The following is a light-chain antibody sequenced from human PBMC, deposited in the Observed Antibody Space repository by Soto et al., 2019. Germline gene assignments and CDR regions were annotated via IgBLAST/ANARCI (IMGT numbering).Light chain of an antibody. CDR1: SSNIGTNA. CDR3: SAWDDALAAYV. CDR2: SND. Sequence: QSVLTQSPSASGAPGQTIIISCSGSSSNIGTNAVYWYQQLPGSAPTLLVHSNDQRPFGVPHRFSGSRSGTSASLAVSGLRSDDEADYYCSAWDDALAAYVFGTGTRSPS. V-gene: IGLV1-47*02. J-gene: IGLJ1*01.